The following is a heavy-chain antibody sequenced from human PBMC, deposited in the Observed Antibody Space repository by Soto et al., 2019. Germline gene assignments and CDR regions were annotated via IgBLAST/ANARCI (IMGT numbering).Heavy chain of an antibody. Sequence: SVKVSCKASGGTFSSYAISWVRQAPGQGLEWMGGIIPMFGTANYAQKFQGRVTITADESTSTAYMELSSLRSDDTAVYYCASRVGSYFWWFDPWGQGTLVTVSS. D-gene: IGHD1-26*01. CDR2: IIPMFGTA. CDR3: ASRVGSYFWWFDP. J-gene: IGHJ5*02. CDR1: GGTFSSYA. V-gene: IGHV1-69*13.